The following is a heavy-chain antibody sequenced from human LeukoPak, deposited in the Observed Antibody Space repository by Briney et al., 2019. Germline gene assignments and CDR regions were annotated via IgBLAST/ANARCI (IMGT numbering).Heavy chain of an antibody. D-gene: IGHD1-1*01. CDR3: ARDQGTGFAY. V-gene: IGHV1-3*01. Sequence: GASVKVSCKASGYTFTNYAMHWVRQAPGQRLEWMGWINGGNGNTKYSQTFQGRITITRDTSASTGYMELSSLRSEDSAVYYCARDQGTGFAYWGQGTLVTVSS. CDR1: GYTFTNYA. J-gene: IGHJ4*02. CDR2: INGGNGNT.